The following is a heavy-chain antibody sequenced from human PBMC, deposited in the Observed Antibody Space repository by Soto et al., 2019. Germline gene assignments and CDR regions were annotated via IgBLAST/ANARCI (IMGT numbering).Heavy chain of an antibody. CDR1: GGSISSYY. J-gene: IGHJ6*02. V-gene: IGHV4-4*07. D-gene: IGHD3-16*01. CDR3: ARCGLDYGMDV. CDR2: FYPTGKT. Sequence: SETLSLTCTVSGGSISSYYWCWTRQPAGKGLEWIGRFYPTGKTNYNPSLQSRLTMSADTSRNQFSLNLTSVTAADTAVYYCARCGLDYGMDVWGQGTTVTVSS.